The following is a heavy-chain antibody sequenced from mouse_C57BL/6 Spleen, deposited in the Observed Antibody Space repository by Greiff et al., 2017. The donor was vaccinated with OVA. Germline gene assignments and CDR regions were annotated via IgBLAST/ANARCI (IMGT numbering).Heavy chain of an antibody. CDR2: MNPSGGYT. CDR1: GYTFTSYT. J-gene: IGHJ1*03. CDR3: ARRDYYGSSYWYFDV. Sequence: QVHVKQSGAELARPGASVKMSCKASGYTFTSYTMHWVKQRPGQGLEWIGYMNPSGGYTKYNQKFKDKATLTADKSSSTAYMQLSSLTSEDSAVYYCARRDYYGSSYWYFDVWGTGTTVTVSS. D-gene: IGHD1-1*01. V-gene: IGHV1-4*01.